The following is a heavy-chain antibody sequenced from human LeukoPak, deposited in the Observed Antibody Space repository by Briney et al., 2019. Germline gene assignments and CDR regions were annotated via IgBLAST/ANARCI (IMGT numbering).Heavy chain of an antibody. CDR2: INHSGST. J-gene: IGHJ4*02. CDR1: GGSISGYY. D-gene: IGHD2-15*01. CDR3: ARGSARYCSGGSCYSGDGFVDY. V-gene: IGHV4-34*01. Sequence: SETLSLTCSISGGSISGYYWSWIRQPPGKGLEWIGEINHSGSTNYNPSLKSRVTISVDTSKNQFSLKLSSVTAADTAVYYCARGSARYCSGGSCYSGDGFVDYWGQGTLVTVSS.